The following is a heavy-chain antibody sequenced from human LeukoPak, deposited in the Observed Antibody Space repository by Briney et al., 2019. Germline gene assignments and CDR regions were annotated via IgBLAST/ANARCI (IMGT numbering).Heavy chain of an antibody. Sequence: ASVKVSCKTSGYTFTNHGISWVRQAPGQGLEWMGWISGYNGNTNYAQKFQGRVTMTTDTSTSTAYMELRSLRSDDTAVYCCATGGVLYGSGTYPAYDYWGQGTLVTVSS. D-gene: IGHD3-10*01. CDR3: ATGGVLYGSGTYPAYDY. J-gene: IGHJ4*02. CDR1: GYTFTNHG. V-gene: IGHV1-18*01. CDR2: ISGYNGNT.